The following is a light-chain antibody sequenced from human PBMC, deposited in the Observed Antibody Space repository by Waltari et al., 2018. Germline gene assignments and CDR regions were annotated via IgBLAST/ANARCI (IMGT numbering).Light chain of an antibody. J-gene: IGLJ3*02. CDR1: SSDIGRYDI. V-gene: IGLV2-23*02. Sequence: QSALTQPAAVSGSPGQSVTIPCIGASSDIGRYDIVYWYQQHPGNAPKLVISDVSKRPSGVSDRFSGSKSGDTASLTISGLQFEDEADYYCCSYAGNYVWVFGGGTRLTVL. CDR2: DVS. CDR3: CSYAGNYVWV.